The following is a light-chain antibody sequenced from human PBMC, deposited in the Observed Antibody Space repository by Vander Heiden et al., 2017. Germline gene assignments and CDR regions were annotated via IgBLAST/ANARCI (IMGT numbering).Light chain of an antibody. V-gene: IGKV3-20*01. J-gene: IGKJ4*01. Sequence: EIVLTQSPGTRSLSPGERATLSCRASQSVSSSYLAWYQQKPGQAPRLLSYGACSRATGIPDRCSGSGSGTDFTLTISRLEPEDFAVYYCQQYGSSPKTFGGGTKVEIK. CDR2: GAC. CDR3: QQYGSSPKT. CDR1: QSVSSSY.